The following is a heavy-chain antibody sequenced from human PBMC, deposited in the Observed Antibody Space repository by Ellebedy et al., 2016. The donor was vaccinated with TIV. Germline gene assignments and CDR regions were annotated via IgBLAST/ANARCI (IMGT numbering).Heavy chain of an antibody. CDR2: ISDDASNK. J-gene: IGHJ5*02. Sequence: GGSLRLSCAASGFTFSSSAMHWVRQAPGKGLEWVAVISDDASNKYSADSVKGRFTISRDNSKNTLYLQMNSLRAKDTAVYYCARALGDTTMVDTNWFDPWGQGTLVTVSS. CDR3: ARALGDTTMVDTNWFDP. D-gene: IGHD5-18*01. CDR1: GFTFSSSA. V-gene: IGHV3-30*04.